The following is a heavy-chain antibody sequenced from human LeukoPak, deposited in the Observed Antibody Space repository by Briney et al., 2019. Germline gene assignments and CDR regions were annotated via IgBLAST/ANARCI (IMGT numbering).Heavy chain of an antibody. V-gene: IGHV3-30*04. CDR1: GSTFSSYV. J-gene: IGHJ4*02. Sequence: PGGSLRLSCAASGSTFSSYVMHWVRQAPGKGLEWVAVILFDGSNKYYADSVKGRFTISRDNSKNTLYLQVNSLRAEDTAVYYCAREGARRDGYNSGLDYWGQGTLVTVSS. CDR2: ILFDGSNK. D-gene: IGHD5-24*01. CDR3: AREGARRDGYNSGLDY.